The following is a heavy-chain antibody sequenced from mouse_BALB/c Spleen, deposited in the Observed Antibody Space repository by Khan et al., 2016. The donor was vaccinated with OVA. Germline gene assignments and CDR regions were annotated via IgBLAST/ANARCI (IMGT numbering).Heavy chain of an antibody. CDR2: IDPANGNT. CDR1: GFNIKDTY. Sequence: VQLQQPGAELVKPGASVKLSCTASGFNIKDTYMHWVKQRPEQGLEWIGRIDPANGNTKYDPKFQGKATITADTSSNTAYLQLSSLTSEDTAVYYCVSPNWFADGGQGTLVTVSA. J-gene: IGHJ3*01. V-gene: IGHV14-3*02. CDR3: VSPNWFAD.